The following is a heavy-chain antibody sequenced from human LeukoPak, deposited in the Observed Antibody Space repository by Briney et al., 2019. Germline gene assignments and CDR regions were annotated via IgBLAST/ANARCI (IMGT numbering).Heavy chain of an antibody. V-gene: IGHV4-59*08. CDR1: GGSISSSY. Sequence: SETLSLTCTVSGGSISSSYWSSIRQPPGEGLEWIGYFYYSGATTYNPSLQSRVTISVDTSKNQFSLKLGSVTAADTAVYYCARHVIYSGVYSYWFDPWGLGSLVTVSS. CDR2: FYYSGAT. J-gene: IGHJ5*02. CDR3: ARHVIYSGVYSYWFDP. D-gene: IGHD5-12*01.